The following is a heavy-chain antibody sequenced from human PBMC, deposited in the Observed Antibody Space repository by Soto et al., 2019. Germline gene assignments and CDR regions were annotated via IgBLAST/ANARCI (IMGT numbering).Heavy chain of an antibody. Sequence: PGGSLRLSCAASGFTFSSYSMNWVRQAPGKGLEWVSYISSSSSTIYYADSVKGRFTISRDNAKNSLYLQMNSLRDEDTAVYYCARDYDFWSGYYVGTYYYYGMDVWGQGTTVTVSS. CDR2: ISSSSSTI. V-gene: IGHV3-48*02. CDR3: ARDYDFWSGYYVGTYYYYGMDV. D-gene: IGHD3-3*01. J-gene: IGHJ6*02. CDR1: GFTFSSYS.